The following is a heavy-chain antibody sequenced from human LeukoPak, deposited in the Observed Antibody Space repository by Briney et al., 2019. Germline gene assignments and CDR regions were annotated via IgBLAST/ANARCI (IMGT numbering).Heavy chain of an antibody. Sequence: PGGSLRLSCAASGFTFSSYATSWVRQAPGKGLEWVSAISGSGGSTYYADSVKGRFTISRDNSKNTLYLQMNSLRAEDTAVYYCAKDRKDCSSTSCDYFDYWGQGTLVTVSS. CDR1: GFTFSSYA. J-gene: IGHJ4*02. D-gene: IGHD2-2*01. CDR2: ISGSGGST. V-gene: IGHV3-23*01. CDR3: AKDRKDCSSTSCDYFDY.